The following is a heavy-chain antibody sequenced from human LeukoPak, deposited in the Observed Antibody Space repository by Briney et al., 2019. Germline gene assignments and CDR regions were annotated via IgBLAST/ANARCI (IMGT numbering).Heavy chain of an antibody. CDR2: INHSGST. V-gene: IGHV4-34*01. D-gene: IGHD1-26*01. Sequence: SETLSLTCDVYAGSFSGYYWSWIRQPPGHGLEWIGEINHSGSTNYNPSLKSRVTISVDTSKNQFSLKLSSVTAADTAVYYCARSRGAKVYDYWGQGTLVTVSS. CDR1: AGSFSGYY. J-gene: IGHJ4*02. CDR3: ARSRGAKVYDY.